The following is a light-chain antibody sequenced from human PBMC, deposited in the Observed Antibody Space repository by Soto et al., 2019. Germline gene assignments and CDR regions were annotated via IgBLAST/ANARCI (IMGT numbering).Light chain of an antibody. J-gene: IGLJ2*01. V-gene: IGLV2-14*03. Sequence: QSALTQPASVSGSPGQSITISCIGTSNDIGGYDYVSWYQQHPGKAPKLIIFEVSNRPSGVSNRFSGSKSGNTASLTISGLQAEDEADYYCSSYTSATTLFGGGTKVTVL. CDR3: SSYTSATTL. CDR2: EVS. CDR1: SNDIGGYDY.